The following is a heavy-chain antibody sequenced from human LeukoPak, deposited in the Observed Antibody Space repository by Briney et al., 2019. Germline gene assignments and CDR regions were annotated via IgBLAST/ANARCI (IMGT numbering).Heavy chain of an antibody. CDR2: ISAYNGNT. Sequence: ASVKVSCKASGYTFTSYYMHWVRQAPGQGLEWMGWISAYNGNTNYAQKFQGRVTMTTDTSTSTAYMELRSLRSDDTAVYYCARDYVVVPTAPCGYWGQGTLVTVSS. CDR3: ARDYVVVPTAPCGY. D-gene: IGHD2-2*01. J-gene: IGHJ4*02. V-gene: IGHV1-18*04. CDR1: GYTFTSYY.